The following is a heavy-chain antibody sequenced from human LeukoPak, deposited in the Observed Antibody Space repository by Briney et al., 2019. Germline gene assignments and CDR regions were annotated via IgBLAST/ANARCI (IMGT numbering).Heavy chain of an antibody. V-gene: IGHV3-30*01. Sequence: GGALRLSCAASGFTFSSYAMHWVRQAPGKGLEWVAVISYDGSNKYYADSVKGRFTISRDNSKNTLYLQMNSLRAEDTAVYYCARDQGYNARNFDYWGQGTLVTVSS. CDR2: ISYDGSNK. D-gene: IGHD5-18*01. CDR3: ARDQGYNARNFDY. J-gene: IGHJ4*02. CDR1: GFTFSSYA.